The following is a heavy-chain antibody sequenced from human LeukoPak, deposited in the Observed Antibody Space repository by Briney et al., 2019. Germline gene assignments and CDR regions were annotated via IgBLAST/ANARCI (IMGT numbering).Heavy chain of an antibody. CDR2: IYYSGST. V-gene: IGHV4-39*01. Sequence: SETLSLTCAVSGGSISSNNWGRWVRQPPRKGLEWIGSIYYSGSTYYNPSLKRRVTISVATTKNQFSPKLSSLTAPGTAVYYCAIRSLWLARNWSDPGGQGTLVTVS. D-gene: IGHD3-16*02. J-gene: IGHJ5*02. CDR1: GGSISSNNW. CDR3: AIRSLWLARNWSDP.